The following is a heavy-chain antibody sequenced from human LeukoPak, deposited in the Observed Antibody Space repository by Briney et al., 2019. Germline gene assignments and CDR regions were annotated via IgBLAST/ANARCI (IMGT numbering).Heavy chain of an antibody. D-gene: IGHD1-26*01. CDR2: LSGSGVTT. CDR1: GFTFSSYA. CDR3: VLQLLGY. Sequence: GGSLRLSCAGSGFTFSSYAISFVRQAPGKGLEWVSTLSGSGVTTYYADSVKGRFTISRDNSKNTLYLQVNSLRAEDTAVYYCVLQLLGYWGQGTLVTVSS. V-gene: IGHV3-23*01. J-gene: IGHJ4*02.